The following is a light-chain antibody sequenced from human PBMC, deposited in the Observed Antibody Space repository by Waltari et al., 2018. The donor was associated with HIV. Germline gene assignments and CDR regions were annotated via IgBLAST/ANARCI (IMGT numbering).Light chain of an antibody. CDR1: QSVSSSY. CDR3: HQYGSSPRT. CDR2: GAS. J-gene: IGKJ2*02. Sequence: EIVLTQSPGTLSLSPGERASQSVSSSYLAWYQQKPGQAPRLLIYGASSRATGIPDRFSGSGSGTDFTLTISRLEPEDFAVYYCHQYGSSPRTFGQGTKLEIK. V-gene: IGKV3-20*01.